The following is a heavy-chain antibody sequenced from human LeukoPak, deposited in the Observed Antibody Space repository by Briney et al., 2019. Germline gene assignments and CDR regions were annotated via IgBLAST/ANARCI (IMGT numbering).Heavy chain of an antibody. CDR1: GFNFSNYD. CDR2: IRYDGSDK. D-gene: IGHD2-21*02. CDR3: AKGDTS. V-gene: IGHV3-30*02. Sequence: PGGSLRLSCAASGFNFSNYDMHWVRQAQAKGLEWVAFIRYDGSDKYYADSVKGRFTISRDNSKNTLYLQMSSLRTDDTAVYHCAKGDTSWGQGTLVTVSS. J-gene: IGHJ5*02.